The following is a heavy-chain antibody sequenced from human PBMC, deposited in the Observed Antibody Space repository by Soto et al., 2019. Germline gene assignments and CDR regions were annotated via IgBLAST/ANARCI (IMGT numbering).Heavy chain of an antibody. CDR3: ARAVNYYDSSQDDY. D-gene: IGHD3-22*01. Sequence: ASVKVSSKASGYPFTSYGISWVRQAPGQGLEWMGWISAYNGNTNYAQKLQGRDTMTTDTSTSTAYMELRSLRSDDTAVYYCARAVNYYDSSQDDYWGQGTLVTVSS. V-gene: IGHV1-18*04. J-gene: IGHJ4*02. CDR2: ISAYNGNT. CDR1: GYPFTSYG.